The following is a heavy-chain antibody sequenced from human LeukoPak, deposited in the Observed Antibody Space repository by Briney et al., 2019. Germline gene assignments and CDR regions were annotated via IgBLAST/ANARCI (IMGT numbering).Heavy chain of an antibody. CDR1: GYTFTGYY. Sequence: ASVKVSCKASGYTFTGYYMHWVRQAPGQGLEWMGRINPNSGGTNYAQKFQGRVTMTRDTSISTAYMELSRLRSDDTAVYYCARSSSPVPTNLWYWGQGTLVTVSS. V-gene: IGHV1-2*06. CDR2: INPNSGGT. J-gene: IGHJ4*02. CDR3: ARSSSPVPTNLWY. D-gene: IGHD6-13*01.